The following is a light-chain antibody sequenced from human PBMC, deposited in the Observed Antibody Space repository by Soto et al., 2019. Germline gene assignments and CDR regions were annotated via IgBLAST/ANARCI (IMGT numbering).Light chain of an antibody. CDR1: QSVSSSY. CDR2: GAS. J-gene: IGKJ5*01. CDR3: QQYNKWPLIT. Sequence: ILWRKYPGTLSLSPGERATLSCRARQSVSSSYLAWYQQKPGQAPRLLIYGASSRAAGIPDRFSGSGSGTDFTLTISSLQSEDFAVYYCQQYNKWPLITFGQGTRLEIK. V-gene: IGKV3-20*01.